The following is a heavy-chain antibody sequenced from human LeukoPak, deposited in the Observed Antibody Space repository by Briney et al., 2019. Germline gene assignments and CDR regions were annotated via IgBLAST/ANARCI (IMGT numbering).Heavy chain of an antibody. CDR3: ARDTYSGSYHALYFDY. CDR1: GYTFTSYG. J-gene: IGHJ4*02. D-gene: IGHD1-26*01. CDR2: ISTRGFGT. Sequence: ASVKVSCKASGYTFTSYGISWVRQAPGQGLEWMGIISTRGFGTSYAQQFQGRVTMTSDTSTSTVYMELSSLRSEDTAVYYCARDTYSGSYHALYFDYWGQGTLVTVSS. V-gene: IGHV1-46*01.